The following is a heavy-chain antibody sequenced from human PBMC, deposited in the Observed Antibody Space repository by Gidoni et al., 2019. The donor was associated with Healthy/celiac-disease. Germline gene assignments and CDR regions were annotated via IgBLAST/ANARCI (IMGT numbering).Heavy chain of an antibody. J-gene: IGHJ4*02. CDR1: GFTFSSYG. V-gene: IGHV3-33*01. Sequence: QVQLVESGGGVVQPGRSLRLSCAASGFTFSSYGMHWVRQAPGKGLEWVAVIWYDGSNKYYADSVKGRFTISRDNSKNTLYLQMNSLRAEDTAVYYCARDPSDDSSAINYFDYWGQGTLVTVSS. CDR3: ARDPSDDSSAINYFDY. D-gene: IGHD3-22*01. CDR2: IWYDGSNK.